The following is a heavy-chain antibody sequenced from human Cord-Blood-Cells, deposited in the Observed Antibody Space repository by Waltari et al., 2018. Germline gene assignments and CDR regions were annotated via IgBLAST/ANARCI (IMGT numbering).Heavy chain of an antibody. CDR3: ARDRAMDY. CDR2: SNSDGSST. J-gene: IGHJ4*02. CDR1: GFTFSSYW. Sequence: EVQLVESRGGLFQPGGSLRLSCAASGFTFSSYWMHWVRQAPGKGLGGVSRSNSDGSSTSYADSVNGRFTISIDNAKNTLYLQMNSLRAEDTAVYYCARDRAMDYWGQGTLVTVSS. V-gene: IGHV3-74*01.